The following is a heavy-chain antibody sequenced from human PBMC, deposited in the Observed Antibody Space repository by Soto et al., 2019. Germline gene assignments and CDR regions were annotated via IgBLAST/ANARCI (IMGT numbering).Heavy chain of an antibody. Sequence: PGESLKISCKGSGYSFTSYWIGWVRQLPGKGLEWMGIIYPGDSDTRYSPSFQGQVTISADKSITTAYLQWSSLKASDTAMYYCATQQQLALFDYWRQRTLVTVSS. CDR1: GYSFTSYW. D-gene: IGHD6-13*01. CDR3: ATQQQLALFDY. V-gene: IGHV5-51*01. CDR2: IYPGDSDT. J-gene: IGHJ4*02.